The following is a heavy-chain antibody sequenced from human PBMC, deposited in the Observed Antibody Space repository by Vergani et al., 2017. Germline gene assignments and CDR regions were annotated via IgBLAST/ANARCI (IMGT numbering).Heavy chain of an antibody. J-gene: IGHJ4*02. CDR3: ANIAAPGPRGRGTGN. V-gene: IGHV3-64D*06. CDR2: ISTNGGTT. CDR1: GFTFSSYA. D-gene: IGHD6-13*01. Sequence: EVQLVESGGGLVQPGGSLRLSCSTFGFTFSSYAMYWVRQAPGKGLEFVSSISTNGGTTYYADSVKGRFTISRDNSESTLHLQMTSLRAEDTAVYYCANIAAPGPRGRGTGNWGQGTLVTVSP.